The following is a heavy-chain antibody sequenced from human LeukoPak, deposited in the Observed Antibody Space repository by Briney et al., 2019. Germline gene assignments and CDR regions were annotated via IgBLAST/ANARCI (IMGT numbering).Heavy chain of an antibody. CDR1: GYTFTSYD. Sequence: ASVKVSCKASGYTFTSYDINWVRQATGQGLEWMGWMSPISGNTGYAQKFQGRLTMTRNTAINTAYMELSGLRSEDTAVYYCARESGDILVVPYYWGQGTLVTVSS. CDR2: MSPISGNT. D-gene: IGHD2-2*01. CDR3: ARESGDILVVPYY. V-gene: IGHV1-8*01. J-gene: IGHJ4*02.